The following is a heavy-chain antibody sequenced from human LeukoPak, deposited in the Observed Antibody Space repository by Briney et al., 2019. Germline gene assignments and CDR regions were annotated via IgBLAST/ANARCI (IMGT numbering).Heavy chain of an antibody. V-gene: IGHV3-74*01. CDR3: TSDTVNTAVGIDY. D-gene: IGHD5-18*01. Sequence: GWSLRLSCAGSGFTFSRHWMHWVRQAAGKGLVWVSRMNADGSTSNYADSVKGRFTISKDNARNTLHLQMDSLSAEDTAVYYCTSDTVNTAVGIDYWGQGTLVTVSS. J-gene: IGHJ4*02. CDR1: GFTFSRHW. CDR2: MNADGSTS.